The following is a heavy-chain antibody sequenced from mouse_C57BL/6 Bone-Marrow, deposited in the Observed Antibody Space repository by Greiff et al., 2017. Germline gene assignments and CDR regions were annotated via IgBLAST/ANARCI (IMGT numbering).Heavy chain of an antibody. CDR2: IDPENGDT. CDR3: THFYYYGSSPAWFAY. J-gene: IGHJ3*01. CDR1: GFNIKADY. V-gene: IGHV14-4*01. D-gene: IGHD1-1*01. Sequence: EVQLQQSGAELVRPGASVQLSCTASGFNIKADYMHWVKQRPEQGLEWIGWIDPENGDTEYASQFQGKATITADTSYNTAYLQLSSLTSEDTAVYYCTHFYYYGSSPAWFAYWGQGTLVTFSA.